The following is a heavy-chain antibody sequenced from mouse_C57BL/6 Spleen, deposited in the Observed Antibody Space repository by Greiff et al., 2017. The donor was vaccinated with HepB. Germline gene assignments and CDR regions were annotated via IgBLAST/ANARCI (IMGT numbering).Heavy chain of an antibody. CDR3: ARKGRDYYGSSYGAMDY. Sequence: VHLVESGPGLVQPSQSLSITCTVSGFSLTSYGVHWVRQSPGKGLEWLGVIWSGGSTDYNAAFISRLSISKDNSKSQVFFKMNSLQADDTAIYYCARKGRDYYGSSYGAMDYWGQGTSVTVSS. J-gene: IGHJ4*01. CDR2: IWSGGST. D-gene: IGHD1-1*01. CDR1: GFSLTSYG. V-gene: IGHV2-2*01.